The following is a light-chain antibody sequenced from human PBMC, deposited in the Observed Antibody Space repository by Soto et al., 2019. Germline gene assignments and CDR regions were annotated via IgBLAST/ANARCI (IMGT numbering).Light chain of an antibody. J-gene: IGKJ2*01. CDR1: QSLLHRNGNSY. CDR3: MQSLETSYT. V-gene: IGKV2-28*01. CDR2: MRS. Sequence: DIVMTQSPLSLSVTPGEAASISCRCSQSLLHRNGNSYLDWYLQRPGQSPQLLIYMRSNRSSGVPDRFSGSGSGTDFTLKISRVEAEDVGVYYCMQSLETSYTFGQGTKLEIK.